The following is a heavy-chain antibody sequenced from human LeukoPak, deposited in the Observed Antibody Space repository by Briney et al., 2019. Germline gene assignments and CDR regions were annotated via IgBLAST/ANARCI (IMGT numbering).Heavy chain of an antibody. CDR1: GFTFSTYW. J-gene: IGHJ4*02. CDR3: TRTIAATPGDF. CDR2: IKQDGSEK. Sequence: GGSLRLSCSASGFTFSTYWMSWVRQAPGKGLEWVANIKQDGSEKYFVDSVKGRFTISRDNAKNSLYLQMNSLRAEDTAVYYCTRTIAATPGDFWGQGTLVTVSS. D-gene: IGHD2-15*01. V-gene: IGHV3-7*01.